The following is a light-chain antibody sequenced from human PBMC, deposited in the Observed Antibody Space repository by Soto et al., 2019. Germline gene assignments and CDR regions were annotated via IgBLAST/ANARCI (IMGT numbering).Light chain of an antibody. J-gene: IGKJ5*01. CDR3: HSRA. V-gene: IGKV1-5*01. Sequence: DIHITQSPSSFSSSVGYGVTITCRASQTISRWLAWYQQKPGRAPKLLIYDASTLESGVPSRFSGSGSETEFTLTISRLQPDDFATYFCHSRAFGQGTRLEIK. CDR1: QTISRW. CDR2: DAS.